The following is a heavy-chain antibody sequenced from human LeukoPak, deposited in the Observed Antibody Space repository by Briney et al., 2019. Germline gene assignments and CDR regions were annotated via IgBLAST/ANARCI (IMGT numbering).Heavy chain of an antibody. D-gene: IGHD3-22*01. CDR1: GGSISSYY. J-gene: IGHJ5*02. Sequence: SETLSLTCTVSGGSISSYYWSWIRQPPGKGLEWIGYIYYSGSTNYNPSLKSRVTISVDTSKNQFSLKLSSVTAADTAVYYCARDSPLMEYYYDSSGFGWFDPWGKGTLVTVSS. CDR3: ARDSPLMEYYYDSSGFGWFDP. V-gene: IGHV4-59*01. CDR2: IYYSGST.